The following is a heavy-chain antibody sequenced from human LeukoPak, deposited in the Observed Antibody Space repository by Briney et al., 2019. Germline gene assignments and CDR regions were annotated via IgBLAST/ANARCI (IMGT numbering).Heavy chain of an antibody. Sequence: GSLRLSCAASGFTFSSYAMSWVRQAPGKGLEWVSAISGSGGSTYYADSVKGRFTISRDNSKNSLYLQMNSLRAEDTALYYCARDGGDCSGDSCYVDYWGQGTLVTVSS. CDR1: GFTFSSYA. CDR2: ISGSGGST. D-gene: IGHD2-15*01. J-gene: IGHJ4*02. V-gene: IGHV3-23*01. CDR3: ARDGGDCSGDSCYVDY.